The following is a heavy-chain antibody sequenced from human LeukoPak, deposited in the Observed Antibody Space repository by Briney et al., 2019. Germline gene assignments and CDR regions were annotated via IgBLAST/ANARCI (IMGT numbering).Heavy chain of an antibody. J-gene: IGHJ6*01. D-gene: IGHD2-21*01. V-gene: IGHV3-49*04. Sequence: SLPLSRTASGFTFGDYAMSWVRQAPGMGLEWVGFVRSKANGGTTEYAASVKGIFTISRDDSKSIAHLQMNSLRTEDTAVYHCTVTVAILWFDGMEDPGQRTMVTVSS. CDR1: GFTFGDYA. CDR3: TVTVAILWFDGMED. CDR2: VRSKANGGTT.